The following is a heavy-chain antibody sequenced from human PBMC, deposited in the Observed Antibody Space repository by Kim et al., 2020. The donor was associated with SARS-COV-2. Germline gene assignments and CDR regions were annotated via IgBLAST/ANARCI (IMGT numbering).Heavy chain of an antibody. CDR3: ATTPGGCSSTSCFEGYFDY. CDR1: GFTFSSYA. J-gene: IGHJ4*02. CDR2: ISGSGGST. Sequence: GGSLRLSCAASGFTFSSYAMSWVRQAPGKGLEWVSAISGSGGSTYYADSVKGRFTISRDNSKNTLYLQMNSLRAEDTAVYYCATTPGGCSSTSCFEGYFDYWGQGTLVTVSS. D-gene: IGHD2-2*01. V-gene: IGHV3-23*01.